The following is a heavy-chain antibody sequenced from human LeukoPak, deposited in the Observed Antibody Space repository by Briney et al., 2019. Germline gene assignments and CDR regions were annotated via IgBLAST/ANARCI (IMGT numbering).Heavy chain of an antibody. CDR3: ARGPPWYFDL. CDR2: ITYDGGKK. CDR1: QFTFSNYA. J-gene: IGHJ2*01. Sequence: GGSLRLSCAASQFTFSNYAFHWVRQAPGKGLEWVALITYDGGKKDYADSVKGRFTISRDNAKNTLYPQMNSLRVEDTVVYYCARGPPWYFDLWSRGTLVTVSS. V-gene: IGHV3-30*04. D-gene: IGHD6-25*01.